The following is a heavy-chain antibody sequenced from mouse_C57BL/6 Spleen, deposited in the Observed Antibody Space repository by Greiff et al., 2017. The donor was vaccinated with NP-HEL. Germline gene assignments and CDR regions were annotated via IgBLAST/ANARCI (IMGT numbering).Heavy chain of an antibody. V-gene: IGHV2-2*01. Sequence: VMLVESGPGLVQPSQSLSITCTVSGFSLTSYGVHWVRQSPGKGLEWLGVIWSGGSTDYNAAFISRLSISKDNSKSQVFFKMNSLQADDTAIYYCARSRSSYFDYWGQGTTLTVSS. D-gene: IGHD2-1*01. J-gene: IGHJ2*01. CDR1: GFSLTSYG. CDR3: ARSRSSYFDY. CDR2: IWSGGST.